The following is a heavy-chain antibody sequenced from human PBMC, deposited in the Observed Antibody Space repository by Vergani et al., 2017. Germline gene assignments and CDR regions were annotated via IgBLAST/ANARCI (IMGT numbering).Heavy chain of an antibody. J-gene: IGHJ2*01. V-gene: IGHV4-39*01. CDR2: IYNSGNG. CDR1: GDSIISRSYY. Sequence: QMQLQESGPGLVKASETLSLTCTVSGDSIISRSYYWGWIRQPPGKGLEWIGSIYNSGNGDSSSSLKSRVTISADTSKNQFSLRLTSVTAADTAVYYCASGKYYADSTSQGRGRYFDVWGRGTLVTVPS. D-gene: IGHD3-16*01. CDR3: ASGKYYADSTSQGRGRYFDV.